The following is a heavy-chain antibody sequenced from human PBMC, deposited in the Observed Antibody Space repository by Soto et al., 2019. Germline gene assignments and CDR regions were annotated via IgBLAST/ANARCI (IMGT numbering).Heavy chain of an antibody. V-gene: IGHV3-23*01. CDR3: AKISSCYFLNPFDY. Sequence: EVRLLESGGGLVQPGGSLRLSCAASGFTFSDYAMSWVRQAPGKGLEWVSGLGFSGSAATTYYSDSVKGRFTISRDISKNTLYLQMSSLRAEDTALYYCAKISSCYFLNPFDYWCQGTLVTVSS. CDR1: GFTFSDYA. J-gene: IGHJ4*02. CDR2: FSGSAATT. D-gene: IGHD3-22*01.